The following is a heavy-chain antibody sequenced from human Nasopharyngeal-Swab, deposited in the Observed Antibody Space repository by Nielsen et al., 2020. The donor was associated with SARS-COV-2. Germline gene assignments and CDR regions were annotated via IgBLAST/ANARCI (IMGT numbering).Heavy chain of an antibody. CDR3: PYGANRYQFDY. J-gene: IGHJ4*02. CDR2: IYYSGST. D-gene: IGHD4/OR15-4a*01. CDR1: GGSVSSYY. V-gene: IGHV4-59*02. Sequence: SDTLSLTCTVSGGSVSSYYWSWIRQPPGKGLEWIGFIYYSGSTNYNPSLESRVTISVDQSKNQFSLKLSSVTAADTAVYYCPYGANRYQFDYWGQGTLVTVSS.